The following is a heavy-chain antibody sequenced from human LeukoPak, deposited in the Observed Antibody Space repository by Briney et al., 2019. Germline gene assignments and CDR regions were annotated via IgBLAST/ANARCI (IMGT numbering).Heavy chain of an antibody. Sequence: GASVTVSCTASGGTLSSYAISWVRQAPGQGLGWMGGIIPIFGTANYAQKFQGRVTITADESTSTAYMELSSLRSEDTAVYHCARGQGYYDSSDNWFDPWGQGTPVTVSS. D-gene: IGHD3-22*01. CDR1: GGTLSSYA. CDR3: ARGQGYYDSSDNWFDP. V-gene: IGHV1-69*13. J-gene: IGHJ5*02. CDR2: IIPIFGTA.